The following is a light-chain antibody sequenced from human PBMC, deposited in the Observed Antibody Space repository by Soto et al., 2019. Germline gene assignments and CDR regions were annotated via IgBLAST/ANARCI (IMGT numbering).Light chain of an antibody. Sequence: EIVMTQSPATLSVSPGERATLSCRASQSVSSNLAWYQQKPGQAPRLLIYGASTRATGIPARFTGSGSGTEFTLTISSLQFDDSAVYYCQQYNNWWTFGQGTKVEIK. V-gene: IGKV3-15*01. CDR3: QQYNNWWT. J-gene: IGKJ1*01. CDR2: GAS. CDR1: QSVSSN.